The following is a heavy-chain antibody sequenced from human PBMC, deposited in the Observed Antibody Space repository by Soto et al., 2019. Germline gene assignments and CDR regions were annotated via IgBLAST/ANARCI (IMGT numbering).Heavy chain of an antibody. J-gene: IGHJ4*02. Sequence: PGESLKISCKGSGYSFTSYWIGWVRQMPGKGLEWMGIIYPGDSDTRYSPSFQGQVTISADKSISTAYLQWSSLRASDTAMYYCARDSYCWGGCCWLHYWGQGTLVTVSS. V-gene: IGHV5-51*01. CDR3: ARDSYCWGGCCWLHY. CDR2: IYPGDSDT. CDR1: GYSFTSYW. D-gene: IGHD2-15*01.